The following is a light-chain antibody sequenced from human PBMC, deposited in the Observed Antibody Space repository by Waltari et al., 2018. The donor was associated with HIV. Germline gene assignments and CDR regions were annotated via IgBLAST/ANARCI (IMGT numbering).Light chain of an antibody. CDR1: QSVSRH. V-gene: IGKV3-11*01. J-gene: IGKJ4*01. CDR3: QQRGTWPPVT. Sequence: ELVLTQSPATLSVSPGERAILSCRASQSVSRHLAWYQQKSGQAPRLLIYETSTRAAGTPGRFTGSGSGTDFALTLTGVEPADVAVYYWQQRGTWPPVTFGGGTKVEI. CDR2: ETS.